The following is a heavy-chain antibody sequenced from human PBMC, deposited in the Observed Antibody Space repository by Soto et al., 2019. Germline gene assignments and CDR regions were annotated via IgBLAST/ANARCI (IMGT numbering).Heavy chain of an antibody. V-gene: IGHV1-3*05. CDR3: ARSIVVVTALDY. CDR1: GYTFTSYD. D-gene: IGHD2-21*02. CDR2: INADNGNT. Sequence: QVQLVQSGAEEKKPGASVKVSCKASGYTFTSYDMHWVRQAPGQRLEWMGWINADNGNTKYSQKFQGRVTITRDTSASPAYTEMSSVRSEDTAVYYCARSIVVVTALDYWGQGTLVTVSS. J-gene: IGHJ4*02.